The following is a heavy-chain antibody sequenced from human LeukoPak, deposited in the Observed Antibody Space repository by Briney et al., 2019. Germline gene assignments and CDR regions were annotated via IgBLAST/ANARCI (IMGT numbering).Heavy chain of an antibody. J-gene: IGHJ4*02. CDR1: GGSISSSSCY. CDR2: IYYSGST. D-gene: IGHD6-13*01. CDR3: ASPRIAAAGSFDY. V-gene: IGHV4-39*01. Sequence: PSETLSLTCTVSGGSISSSSCYWGWIRQPPGKGLEWIGSIYYSGSTYYNPSLKSRVTISVDTSKNQFSLKLSSVTAADTAVYYCASPRIAAAGSFDYWGQGTLVTVSS.